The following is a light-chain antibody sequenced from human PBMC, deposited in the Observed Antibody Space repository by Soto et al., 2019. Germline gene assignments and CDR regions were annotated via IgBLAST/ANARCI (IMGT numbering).Light chain of an antibody. J-gene: IGKJ4*01. V-gene: IGKV1-33*01. CDR2: DVS. CDR1: QDISNY. Sequence: DIQMTQSPSSLSASVGDRVTFTCQASQDISNYLNWYQQKPWKAPKILIYDVSVLEAGVPSRFSRGGSGTHFTHAIRSLQAEDVATDYCQQFDTLPLTFGGGTKVEIK. CDR3: QQFDTLPLT.